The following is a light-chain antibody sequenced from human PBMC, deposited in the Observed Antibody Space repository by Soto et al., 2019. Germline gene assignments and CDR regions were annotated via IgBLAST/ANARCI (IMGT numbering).Light chain of an antibody. J-gene: IGKJ2*01. CDR2: AAS. CDR3: QKYYDWPHHT. CDR1: QSVVTN. V-gene: IGKV3-15*01. Sequence: EIVMTQSPATLSVSLGESATLSCRASQSVVTNLAWYQQTPGQAPRLLIYAASTRATGIPARFSGSGSGTELILTISTLQSADVAVYYCQKYYDWPHHTFGQGTKLEIK.